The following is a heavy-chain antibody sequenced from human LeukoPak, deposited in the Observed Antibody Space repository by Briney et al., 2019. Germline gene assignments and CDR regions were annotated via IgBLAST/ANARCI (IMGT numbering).Heavy chain of an antibody. D-gene: IGHD6-13*01. CDR3: AREAIAAAVAFDY. V-gene: IGHV4-39*02. Sequence: SETLSLTCTVSGGSISSSSYYWGWIRQPPGKGLEWIGSIYYSGSTYYNPSLKSRVTISVDTSKNQFSLKLSSVTAADTAVYYCAREAIAAAVAFDYWGQGTLVTVSS. J-gene: IGHJ4*02. CDR2: IYYSGST. CDR1: GGSISSSSYY.